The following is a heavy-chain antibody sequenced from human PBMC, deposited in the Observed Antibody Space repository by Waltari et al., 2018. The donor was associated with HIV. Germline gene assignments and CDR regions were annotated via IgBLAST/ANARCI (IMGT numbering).Heavy chain of an antibody. Sequence: EVQLVESGGGPVKPGESLRPSCVTPGFIFNTYSTNWVRQAPGKGPEWVSSISSSGNFKHYADSVKGRFTISRDNAENSLYLQMNGLRAEDTAIYYCARDSRGSTWSLNWFDPWGQGTLVTVSS. CDR3: ARDSRGSTWSLNWFDP. V-gene: IGHV3-21*02. CDR1: GFIFNTYS. D-gene: IGHD6-6*01. CDR2: ISSSGNFK. J-gene: IGHJ5*02.